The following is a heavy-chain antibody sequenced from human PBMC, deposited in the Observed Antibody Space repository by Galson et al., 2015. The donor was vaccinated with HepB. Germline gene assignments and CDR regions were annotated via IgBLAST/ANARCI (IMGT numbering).Heavy chain of an antibody. CDR3: AKGLKYYYESSRHYRESDAFDI. D-gene: IGHD3-22*01. J-gene: IGHJ3*02. CDR2: VYFDGSNK. Sequence: SLRLSCAASGFTFSRYDMHWVRQAPGKGLEWVAVVYFDGSNKYYVDSVKGRFTISSDNSKNTLYLQRNSLRAEDTAVYYCAKGLKYYYESSRHYRESDAFDIWGQGTMVTVSS. CDR1: GFTFSRYD. V-gene: IGHV3-30*18.